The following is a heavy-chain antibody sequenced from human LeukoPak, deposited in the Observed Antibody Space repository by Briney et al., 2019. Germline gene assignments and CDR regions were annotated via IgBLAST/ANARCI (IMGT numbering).Heavy chain of an antibody. V-gene: IGHV1-18*01. CDR2: ISAYNGNT. J-gene: IGHJ5*02. Sequence: ASVKVSCKASGYTFTSYGISWVRQAPGQGLESMGWISAYNGNTNYAQKLQGRVTMTTDTSTSTAYMELRSLRSDDTAVYYCARDQTYYDILTGYYSWFDPWGQGTLVTVSS. CDR1: GYTFTSYG. CDR3: ARDQTYYDILTGYYSWFDP. D-gene: IGHD3-9*01.